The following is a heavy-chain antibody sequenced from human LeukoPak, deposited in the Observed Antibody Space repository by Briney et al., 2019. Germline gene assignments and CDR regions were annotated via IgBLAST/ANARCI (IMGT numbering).Heavy chain of an antibody. CDR1: GFTFSDYA. CDR3: AKAGIGADGAGFLCEY. Sequence: GGSLRLSRAASGFTFSDYAMSWVRQAPGTGLEWVSTASYYVGKQYHADSVRGRFTVSRDNSRNTVSLQMSSLRVEDTGIYYCAKAGIGADGAGFLCEYWGQGTLVTVSS. J-gene: IGHJ4*02. V-gene: IGHV3-23*01. CDR2: ASYYVGKQ. D-gene: IGHD1-1*01.